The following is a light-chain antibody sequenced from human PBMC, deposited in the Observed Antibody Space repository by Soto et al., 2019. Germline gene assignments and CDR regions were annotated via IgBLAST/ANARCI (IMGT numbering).Light chain of an antibody. J-gene: IGKJ1*01. CDR2: AAS. CDR3: QQSYSTPRT. V-gene: IGKV1-39*01. CDR1: QSISNY. Sequence: DIQMTQSPSSLSASVGDRVTITCRASQSISNYLNWYQQKPGKAPKLLMYAASSLQSGVPSRFGGSGSGTDFALTSSRLQPEDFETYDCQQSYSTPRTVGQGTKVEIK.